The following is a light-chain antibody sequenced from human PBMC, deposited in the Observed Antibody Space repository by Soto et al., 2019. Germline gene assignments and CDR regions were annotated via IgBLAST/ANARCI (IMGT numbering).Light chain of an antibody. CDR2: EGS. J-gene: IGLJ3*02. Sequence: QSALTQPASVSGSPGQSITISCTGISSDVGSYNLVSWYQQHPGKAPKLMIYEGSKRPSGVSNRFSGSKSGNTASLTISELQAEDEADYYCTSFTSSSTWVFGGGTKVTVL. CDR3: TSFTSSSTWV. V-gene: IGLV2-14*02. CDR1: SSDVGSYNL.